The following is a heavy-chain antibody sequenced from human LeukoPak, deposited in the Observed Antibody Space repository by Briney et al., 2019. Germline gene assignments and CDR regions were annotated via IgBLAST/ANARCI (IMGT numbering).Heavy chain of an antibody. V-gene: IGHV4-59*12. CDR1: GGSITSYY. Sequence: SETLSLTCTVSGGSITSYYWSWIRQPPGKGLEWIGYIYYSGSANYNPSLRSRVTISVDTSKNQFSLKLNSVTAADTAVYYCASSYLYGSGSYFLDFWGRGTLVTVSS. J-gene: IGHJ4*02. CDR3: ASSYLYGSGSYFLDF. D-gene: IGHD3-10*01. CDR2: IYYSGSA.